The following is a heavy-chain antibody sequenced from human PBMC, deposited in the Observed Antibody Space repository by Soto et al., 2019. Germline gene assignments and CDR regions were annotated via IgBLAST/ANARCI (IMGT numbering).Heavy chain of an antibody. CDR1: GYSFTSYW. CDR2: IDPSDSYT. CDR3: ERHGMATLTGGMDV. J-gene: IGHJ6*02. Sequence: GESLKISCSGSGYSFTSYWISWVRQMPGKGLEWMGRIDPSDSYTNYSPSFQGHVTISADKSISTAYLQWSSLKASDTAMYYCERHGMATLTGGMDVWGQGNTVTVSS. D-gene: IGHD5-12*01. V-gene: IGHV5-10-1*01.